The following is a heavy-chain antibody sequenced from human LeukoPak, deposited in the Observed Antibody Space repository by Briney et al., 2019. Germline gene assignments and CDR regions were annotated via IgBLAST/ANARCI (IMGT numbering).Heavy chain of an antibody. J-gene: IGHJ3*02. CDR3: ARRGSGSYFAFLQAFDI. Sequence: SETLSLTCTVSGGSISSYYWSWIRQPPGKGLEWIGYIYYSGSTNYNPSLKSRVTISLDTSKNQFSLKLSSVTAADTAVYYCARRGSGSYFAFLQAFDIWGQGTMVTVSS. D-gene: IGHD3-10*01. CDR1: GGSISSYY. CDR2: IYYSGST. V-gene: IGHV4-59*01.